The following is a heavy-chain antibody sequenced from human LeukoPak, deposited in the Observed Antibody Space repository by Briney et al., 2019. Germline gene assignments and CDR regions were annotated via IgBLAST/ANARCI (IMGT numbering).Heavy chain of an antibody. J-gene: IGHJ4*02. D-gene: IGHD4-23*01. CDR3: ARPTLFLRGYYFDY. Sequence: GESLKISCKGSGYSFTGYWIGWVRQMPGKGLEWMGIIYPGDSDTRYSPSFQGQATISADKSISTAYLQWSSLKASDTAMYYRARPTLFLRGYYFDYWGQGTLVTVSS. V-gene: IGHV5-51*01. CDR1: GYSFTGYW. CDR2: IYPGDSDT.